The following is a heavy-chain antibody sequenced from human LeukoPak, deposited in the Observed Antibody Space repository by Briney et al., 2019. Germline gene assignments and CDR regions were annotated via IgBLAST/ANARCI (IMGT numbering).Heavy chain of an antibody. CDR1: GYTFRSYG. J-gene: IGHJ3*02. CDR3: ACVVRGAFDI. V-gene: IGHV1-18*01. Sequence: ASVKVSCKASGYTFRSYGFSWVRQAPGQGLEWMGWISPYNGNTNYAQRFQGRVTMTTDTSTSTAYMELRSLRSEDTAVYYCACVVRGAFDIWGQGTLVTVSS. D-gene: IGHD2-21*01. CDR2: ISPYNGNT.